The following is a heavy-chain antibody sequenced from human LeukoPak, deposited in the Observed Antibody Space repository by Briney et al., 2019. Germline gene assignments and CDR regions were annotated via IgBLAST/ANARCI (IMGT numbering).Heavy chain of an antibody. CDR2: IRYDGSNK. Sequence: GGSLRLSCAASGFTFSSYGMHWVRQAPGKGLEWVAFIRYDGSNKYYADSVKGRFTISRDNSKNTLYLQMNSLRAEDTAVYYCAREPFEGTVTFYYYYYMDVWGKGTTVTVSS. CDR3: AREPFEGTVTFYYYYYMDV. J-gene: IGHJ6*03. D-gene: IGHD4-11*01. V-gene: IGHV3-30*02. CDR1: GFTFSSYG.